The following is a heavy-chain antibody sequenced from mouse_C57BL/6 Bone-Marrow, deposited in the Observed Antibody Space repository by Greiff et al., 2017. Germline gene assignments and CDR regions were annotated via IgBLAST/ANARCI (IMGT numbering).Heavy chain of an antibody. J-gene: IGHJ3*01. V-gene: IGHV1-5*01. Sequence: EVQLQQSGTVLARPGASVKMSCKTSGYTFTSYWMPWVKQRPGQGLEWIGAIYPGNSDTSYNQKFKGKAKLTAVTSASTAYMELSSLTTEDSAVYYCIPIYYGNDAWFAYWGQGTLVTVSA. D-gene: IGHD2-2*01. CDR2: IYPGNSDT. CDR3: IPIYYGNDAWFAY. CDR1: GYTFTSYW.